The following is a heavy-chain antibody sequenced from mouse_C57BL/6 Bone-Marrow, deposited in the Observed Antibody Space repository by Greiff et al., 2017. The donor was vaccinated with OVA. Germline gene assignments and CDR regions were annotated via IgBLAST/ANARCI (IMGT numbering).Heavy chain of an antibody. Sequence: QVQLQQPGAELVRPGSSVKLSCKASGYTFTSYWMHWVKQRPIQGLEWIGNIDPSDSDTHYNQKFKDKATLTVDKSSSTAYMQLSSLTSEDSAVYYCARAVVASYFADWGTGTTVTVSS. CDR3: ARAVVASYFAD. D-gene: IGHD1-1*01. V-gene: IGHV1-52*01. CDR1: GYTFTSYW. J-gene: IGHJ1*03. CDR2: IDPSDSDT.